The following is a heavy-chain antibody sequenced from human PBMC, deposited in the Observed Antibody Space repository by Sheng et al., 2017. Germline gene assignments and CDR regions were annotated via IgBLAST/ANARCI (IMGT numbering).Heavy chain of an antibody. Sequence: QVQLVQSGAEVKKPGSSGEGLLQGLLEHLQQQCYQLVRQAPGQGLEWMGGIIPLLNMTDDAQKFQGRVTITXDKSTGTAYMELSSLRSEDTAVYYCARIKGYCSSATCTDAFDLWGQGTKVTV. D-gene: IGHD2-2*01. CDR3: ARIKGYCSSATCTDAFDL. CDR2: IIPLLNMT. CDR1: EHLQQQC. V-gene: IGHV1-69*04. J-gene: IGHJ3*01.